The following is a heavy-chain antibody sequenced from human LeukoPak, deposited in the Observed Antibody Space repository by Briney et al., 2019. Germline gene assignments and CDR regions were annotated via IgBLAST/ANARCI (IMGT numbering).Heavy chain of an antibody. J-gene: IGHJ6*02. CDR2: IYYSGST. CDR3: ARNEGYTFMDV. CDR1: GGSISSYY. V-gene: IGHV4-59*08. D-gene: IGHD5-18*01. Sequence: SETLFLTCTVSGGSISSYYWSWIRRPPGKGLEWIGYIYYSGSTNYNPSLKSRVTISVDTSKNQFSLKLSSVTAADTAVYYCARNEGYTFMDVWGQGTTVTVSS.